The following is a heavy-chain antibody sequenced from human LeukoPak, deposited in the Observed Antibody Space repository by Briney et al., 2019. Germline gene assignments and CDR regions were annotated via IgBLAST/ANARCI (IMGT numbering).Heavy chain of an antibody. Sequence: GGSLRLSCAASGFTFSSYWMSWVRQAPGKGLEWVANIKQDGSEKYYVDSVKGRFTISRDNAKNSLYLQMNSLRAEDTAVYYCASSLMITFGGVIVTPHDAFDIWGQGTMVTVSS. CDR1: GFTFSSYW. CDR3: ASSLMITFGGVIVTPHDAFDI. V-gene: IGHV3-7*01. D-gene: IGHD3-16*02. CDR2: IKQDGSEK. J-gene: IGHJ3*02.